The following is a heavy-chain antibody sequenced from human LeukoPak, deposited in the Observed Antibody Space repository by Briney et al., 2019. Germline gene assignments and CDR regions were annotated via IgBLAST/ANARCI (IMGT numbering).Heavy chain of an antibody. J-gene: IGHJ3*02. CDR2: INSDGSST. CDR3: ARDRYDYVWGSYRYDAFDI. CDR1: GFTFSSYW. D-gene: IGHD3-16*02. V-gene: IGHV3-74*01. Sequence: GGSLRLSCAASGFTFSSYWMHWVRQAPGKGLVWVSRINSDGSSTSYADSVKGRFTISRDYAKNTLYLQMNSLRAEDTAVYYCARDRYDYVWGSYRYDAFDIWGQGTMVTVSS.